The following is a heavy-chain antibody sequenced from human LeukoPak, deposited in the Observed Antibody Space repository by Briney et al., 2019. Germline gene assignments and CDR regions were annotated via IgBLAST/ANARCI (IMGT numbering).Heavy chain of an antibody. CDR3: STTYGDYLPGAFDI. J-gene: IGHJ3*02. Sequence: LGGSLRLSCAASGFTFSSYAMSWVRQAPGKGLEWVSAISGSGGSTYYADSVKGRFTISRDNSKNTLYLQMNSLRAEDTAVYYCSTTYGDYLPGAFDIWCQGTMVTVSS. CDR1: GFTFSSYA. V-gene: IGHV3-23*01. CDR2: ISGSGGST. D-gene: IGHD4-17*01.